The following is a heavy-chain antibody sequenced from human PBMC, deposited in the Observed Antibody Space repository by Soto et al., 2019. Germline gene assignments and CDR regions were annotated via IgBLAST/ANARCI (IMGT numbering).Heavy chain of an antibody. J-gene: IGHJ6*02. CDR2: IYYSGST. Sequence: SETLSLTCTVSGGSIRSCGYYWSWIRQHPGQGLEWNGYIYYSGSTYYNPSLKSRVTISVDTSKNQFSLKLSSVTAADTAVYYCARDRLDIVVVPAAIGYFYYGMDVWGQGTTVTVSS. V-gene: IGHV4-31*03. CDR3: ARDRLDIVVVPAAIGYFYYGMDV. CDR1: GGSIRSCGYY. D-gene: IGHD2-2*01.